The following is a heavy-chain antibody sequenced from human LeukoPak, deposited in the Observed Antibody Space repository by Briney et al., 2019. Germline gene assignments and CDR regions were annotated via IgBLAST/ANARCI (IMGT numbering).Heavy chain of an antibody. D-gene: IGHD6-13*01. CDR3: ASPIAAAPFFDY. J-gene: IGHJ4*02. V-gene: IGHV4-34*01. Sequence: SGTLSLTCAVYGGSFSGYYWSWIRQPPGKGLEWIGEINHSGSTNYNPSLKSRVTISVDTSKNQFSLKLSSVTAADTAVYYCASPIAAAPFFDYWGQGTLVTVSS. CDR2: INHSGST. CDR1: GGSFSGYY.